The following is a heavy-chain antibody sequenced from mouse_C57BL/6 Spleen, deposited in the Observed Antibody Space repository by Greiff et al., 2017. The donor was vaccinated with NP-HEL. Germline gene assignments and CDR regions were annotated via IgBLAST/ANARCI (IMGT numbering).Heavy chain of an antibody. J-gene: IGHJ2*01. CDR1: GYTFTSYW. Sequence: VQLQQPGAELVKPGASVKLSCKASGYTFTSYWMHWVKQRPGQGLEWIGMIHPNSGSTNYNEKFKSKATLTVDKSSSTAYMQLSSLTSEDSAVYYCARYDLLSFYFDYWGQGTTLTVSS. D-gene: IGHD2-1*01. CDR2: IHPNSGST. CDR3: ARYDLLSFYFDY. V-gene: IGHV1-64*01.